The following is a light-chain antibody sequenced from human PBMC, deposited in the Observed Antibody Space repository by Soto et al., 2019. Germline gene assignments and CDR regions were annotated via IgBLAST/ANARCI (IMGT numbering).Light chain of an antibody. V-gene: IGKV3-20*01. CDR2: DAS. Sequence: DIVLTQSPGTLSLSTGERATLSCRASQSVRSRCLAWYQQKAGQAPRLLIYDASRRATGIPDRFSGSGSGTDFTLSISRLEPEDFALYFCQQYGSSATFGGGTKVEIK. CDR1: QSVRSRC. CDR3: QQYGSSAT. J-gene: IGKJ4*01.